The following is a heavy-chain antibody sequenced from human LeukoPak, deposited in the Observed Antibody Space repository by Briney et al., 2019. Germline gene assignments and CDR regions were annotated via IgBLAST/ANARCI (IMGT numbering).Heavy chain of an antibody. V-gene: IGHV3-74*01. J-gene: IGHJ4*02. D-gene: IGHD6-19*01. CDR1: GFTFSSYW. CDR2: INSDGSST. Sequence: PGGSLRLSCAASGFTFSSYWMHWVRQAPGKGLVWVSRINSDGSSTSYADSVKGRFTISRDNAKNTLYLQMNSLRAEDTAVYYCARGTDSSGWYYFDYWGQGTLVTVSS. CDR3: ARGTDSSGWYYFDY.